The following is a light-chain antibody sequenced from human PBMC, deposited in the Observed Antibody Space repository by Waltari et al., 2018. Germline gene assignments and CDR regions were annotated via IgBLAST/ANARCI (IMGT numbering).Light chain of an antibody. CDR2: GVS. Sequence: QSALTQPASVSGSPGPSIALSCPGTSRDVGAYNPVPWYRQHPGKAPKFMIYGVSNRPSGVSNRFSGSKSGNTASLTISGLQAEDEADYYCSSYTTSSTVVFGGGTKVTVL. CDR3: SSYTTSSTVV. CDR1: SRDVGAYNP. V-gene: IGLV2-14*01. J-gene: IGLJ2*01.